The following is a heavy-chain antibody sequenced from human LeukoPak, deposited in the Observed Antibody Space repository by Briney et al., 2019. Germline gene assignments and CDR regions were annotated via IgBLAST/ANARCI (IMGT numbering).Heavy chain of an antibody. J-gene: IGHJ4*02. CDR1: GFTFSSYG. CDR3: ANLWAPTLIFGVVIGYFDY. Sequence: GGSLRLSCAASGFTFSSYGMHWVRQAPGKGLEWVAVISYDGSNKYYADSVKGRFTISKDNSKNTLYLQMNSLRAEDTAVYYCANLWAPTLIFGVVIGYFDYWGQGTLVTVSS. V-gene: IGHV3-30*18. D-gene: IGHD3-3*01. CDR2: ISYDGSNK.